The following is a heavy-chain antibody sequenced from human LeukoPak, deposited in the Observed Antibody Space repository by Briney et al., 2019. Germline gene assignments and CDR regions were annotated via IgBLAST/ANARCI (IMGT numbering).Heavy chain of an antibody. Sequence: GSSVKVSCKASGGTFSSYAISWVRQAPGQGLAWMGRIIPILGIANYAQKFQGRVTITADKSTSTAYMELSSLRSEDTAVYYCARGSGILDALFDPWGQGTLVTVSS. V-gene: IGHV1-69*04. CDR3: ARGSGILDALFDP. J-gene: IGHJ5*02. CDR1: GGTFSSYA. CDR2: IIPILGIA. D-gene: IGHD2-15*01.